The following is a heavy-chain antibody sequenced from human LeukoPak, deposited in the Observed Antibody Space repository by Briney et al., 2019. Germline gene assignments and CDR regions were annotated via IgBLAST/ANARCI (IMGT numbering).Heavy chain of an antibody. CDR2: ISAYNGIT. CDR3: ARDRPIAARVTGLGY. D-gene: IGHD6-6*01. Sequence: ASVKVSCKASGYTFTSYGISWVRQAPGQGLEWMGWISAYNGITNYAQKLQGRVTMTTDTSTSTAYMELRSLRSDDTAVYYCARDRPIAARVTGLGYWGQGTLVTVSS. CDR1: GYTFTSYG. V-gene: IGHV1-18*01. J-gene: IGHJ4*02.